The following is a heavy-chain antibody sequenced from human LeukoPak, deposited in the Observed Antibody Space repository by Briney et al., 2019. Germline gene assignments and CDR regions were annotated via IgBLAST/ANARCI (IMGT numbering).Heavy chain of an antibody. D-gene: IGHD1-26*01. J-gene: IGHJ2*01. CDR1: GGSISNYF. Sequence: SETLSLTCTVSGGSISNYFWSWIRQPPGNGLEWIGYMSSSGSPNYNPSLKTRVTISVDTSNNQFSLKLISVTAADTAVYYCARRGPNSGSYSHFDLWGRGTLVTVSS. V-gene: IGHV4-59*01. CDR2: MSSSGSP. CDR3: ARRGPNSGSYSHFDL.